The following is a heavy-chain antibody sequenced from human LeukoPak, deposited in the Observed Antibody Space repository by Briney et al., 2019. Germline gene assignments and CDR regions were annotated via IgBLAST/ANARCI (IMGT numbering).Heavy chain of an antibody. V-gene: IGHV1-18*01. CDR2: ISAYNGNT. CDR1: GYTFTSYG. J-gene: IGHJ3*01. D-gene: IGHD3-22*01. CDR3: ARDLRITMTL. Sequence: ASLKVSCKASGYTFTSYGFSWVRQAPGQGLEWMGWISAYNGNTNYAQKLQGRVTMTTDTSTTTAYMELRSLRSDDTAVYYCARDLRITMTLWGQGTMVTVSS.